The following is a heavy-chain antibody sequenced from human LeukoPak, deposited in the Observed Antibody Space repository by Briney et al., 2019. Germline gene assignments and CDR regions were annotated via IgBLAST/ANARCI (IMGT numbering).Heavy chain of an antibody. CDR1: GDSVSSNSAA. CDR2: TYYRSKWY. J-gene: IGHJ4*02. Sequence: SQTLSLTCAISGDSVSSNSAAWNWIRQSPSRGLEWLGRTYYRSKWYMRSRVSINPDTSKNQFSLKLSSVTAADTAVYYCARDGYSGNDGLWGQGTLVTVSS. CDR3: ARDGYSGNDGL. V-gene: IGHV6-1*01. D-gene: IGHD5-12*01.